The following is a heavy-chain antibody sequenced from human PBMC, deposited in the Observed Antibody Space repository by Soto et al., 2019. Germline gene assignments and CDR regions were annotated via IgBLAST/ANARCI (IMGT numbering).Heavy chain of an antibody. V-gene: IGHV4-30-4*01. J-gene: IGHJ6*02. D-gene: IGHD1-26*01. CDR2: IYYSGST. Sequence: RLSETLSLTCTVSGGSISSGDYYWSWIRQPPGKGLEWIGYIYYSGSTYYNPSLKSRVTISVDTSKNQFSLKLSSVTAADTAVYYCARGGSSYYYYYGMDVWGQGTTVTVSS. CDR3: ARGGSSYYYYYGMDV. CDR1: GGSISSGDYY.